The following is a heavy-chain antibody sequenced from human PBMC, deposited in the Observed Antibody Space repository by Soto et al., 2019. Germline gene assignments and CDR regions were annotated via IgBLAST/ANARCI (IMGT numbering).Heavy chain of an antibody. CDR1: GFTFSSYW. D-gene: IGHD3-3*01. CDR3: ARGILEWLPSSRRYYYYYMDV. V-gene: IGHV3-74*01. J-gene: IGHJ6*03. Sequence: EVQLVESGGGLVQPGGSLRLSCAASGFTFSSYWMHWVRQAPGKGLVWVSRINSDGSSTSYADSVKGRFTISRDNAKNTLYLQMNSLRAEDTAVYYCARGILEWLPSSRRYYYYYMDVWGKGTTVTDSS. CDR2: INSDGSST.